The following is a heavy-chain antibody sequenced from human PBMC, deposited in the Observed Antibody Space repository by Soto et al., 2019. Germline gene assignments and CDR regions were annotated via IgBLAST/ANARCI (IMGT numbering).Heavy chain of an antibody. Sequence: QVQLVQSGAEVKTPGSSVEVSCKAAGDTFNSYVVSWVRQAPGQGREWMGGIIFIFGAPNYAQKFQGRVTITADKYTNTAYMKLSGLRSDDTALYYCARHREIYNWLDPWGQGTLVTVSS. V-gene: IGHV1-69*06. CDR2: IIFIFGAP. J-gene: IGHJ5*02. CDR1: GDTFNSYV. CDR3: ARHREIYNWLDP. D-gene: IGHD1-26*01.